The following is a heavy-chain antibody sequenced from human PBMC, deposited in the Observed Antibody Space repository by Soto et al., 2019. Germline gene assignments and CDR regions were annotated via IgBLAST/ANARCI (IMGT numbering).Heavy chain of an antibody. CDR3: AKDYQHPHHRLRIAAAHRYFDL. Sequence: TLSLTCTVSGASINSGGYYWNWVRLLPGRGLEWIGYIYFTGNTYYNPSLESRVTISLDTPQNQFSLELNSVSAADTAVYYCAKDYQHPHHRLRIAAAHRYFDLWGRGTLVTSPQ. V-gene: IGHV4-31*03. CDR1: GASINSGGYY. J-gene: IGHJ2*01. D-gene: IGHD6-13*01. CDR2: IYFTGNT.